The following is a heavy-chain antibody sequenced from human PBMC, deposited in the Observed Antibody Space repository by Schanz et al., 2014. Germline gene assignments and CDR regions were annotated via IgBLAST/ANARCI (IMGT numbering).Heavy chain of an antibody. CDR1: GYTFTSYD. CDR2: MNSKTGNT. Sequence: QVQLVQSGAEVKKPGASVKVSSKASGYTFTSYDINWVRQATGQGLEWMGWMNSKTGNTGYAQRFQGRVTMTRNTSITTAYLELSSLRSGDTAVYYCTKGRTFGRWGQGTLVTVSS. J-gene: IGHJ4*02. V-gene: IGHV1-8*01. CDR3: TKGRTFGR. D-gene: IGHD3-16*01.